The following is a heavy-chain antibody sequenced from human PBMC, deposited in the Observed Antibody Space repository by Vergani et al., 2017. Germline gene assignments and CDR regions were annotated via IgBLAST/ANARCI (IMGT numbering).Heavy chain of an antibody. V-gene: IGHV4-59*01. CDR2: MYHSGST. CDR3: GRVADLYGVGSRLSDL. J-gene: IGHJ5*02. Sequence: QVRLQESGPGLVKPSETLSLTCSVSGGSMSGYYWSWIRQPPGKELEWIGYMYHSGSTNYNPTLETRVTISGDTSKNQFSLKLNSVTAADTAVYYCGRVADLYGVGSRLSDLWGQGIMVTVSS. D-gene: IGHD3-10*01. CDR1: GGSMSGYY.